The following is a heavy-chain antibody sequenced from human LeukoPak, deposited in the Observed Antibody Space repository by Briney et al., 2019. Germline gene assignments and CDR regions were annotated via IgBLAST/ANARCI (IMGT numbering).Heavy chain of an antibody. CDR1: GGTFSSYA. Sequence: GSSVKVSCKASGGTFSSYAISWVRQAPGQGLEWMGRIIPILGIANYAQKFQGRVTITADKSTSTAYMELSSLRSGDTAVYYCARELELPQYYFDYWGQGTLVTVSS. CDR3: ARELELPQYYFDY. D-gene: IGHD1-7*01. CDR2: IIPILGIA. V-gene: IGHV1-69*04. J-gene: IGHJ4*02.